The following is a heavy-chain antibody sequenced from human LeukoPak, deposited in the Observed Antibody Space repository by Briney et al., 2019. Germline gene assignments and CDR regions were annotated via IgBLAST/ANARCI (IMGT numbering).Heavy chain of an antibody. Sequence: PGGSLRLSCAASGFAFTIYNMHSVRHDTGKSLEWGSGIGTVGDAYYSTSATGRFTISRENGKNSSYLQINTLRAGDTPAYYSARAMVRTIIIGAYDMLGQGTMVTVSS. CDR1: GFAFTIYN. J-gene: IGHJ3*02. CDR2: IGTVGDA. D-gene: IGHD3-10*01. V-gene: IGHV3-13*01. CDR3: ARAMVRTIIIGAYDM.